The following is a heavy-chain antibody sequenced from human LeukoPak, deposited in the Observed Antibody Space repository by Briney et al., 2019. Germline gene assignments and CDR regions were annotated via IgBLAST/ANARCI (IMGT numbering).Heavy chain of an antibody. CDR3: AREWGLIAVAGGPGY. CDR2: ISYIGST. Sequence: SETLSLTCAVSADSFSSHYWTWIRQSPGTGLEWIGYISYIGSTNYNPSLKSRVTISIDTSKNQFSLKLRSVTAADTAVYYCAREWGLIAVAGGPGYWGQGTLVTVSS. D-gene: IGHD2-21*01. CDR1: ADSFSSHY. V-gene: IGHV4-59*11. J-gene: IGHJ4*02.